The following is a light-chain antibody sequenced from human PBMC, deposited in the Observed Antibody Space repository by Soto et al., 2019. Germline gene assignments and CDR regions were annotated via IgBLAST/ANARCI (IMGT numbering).Light chain of an antibody. CDR3: AAWDDSLNGVV. V-gene: IGLV1-44*01. CDR2: SNN. Sequence: QSVLNQPPSASGTPGQRVTLSCSGSSSNIGSNTVNWYQQLPGTAPKLLIYSNNQRPSGVPDRFSGSKSGTSASLAISGLQSEDEADYYCAAWDDSLNGVVFGGGTKLTVL. J-gene: IGLJ2*01. CDR1: SSNIGSNT.